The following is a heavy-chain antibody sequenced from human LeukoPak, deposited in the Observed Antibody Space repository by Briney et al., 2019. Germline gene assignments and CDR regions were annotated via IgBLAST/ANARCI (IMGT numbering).Heavy chain of an antibody. Sequence: GESLKISCKGSGYSFTSYWIGLVRQMSGKGLEWMGIIYPGDSDTTYSPSFQGQVTISADKSINTAYLQWSSLKASDTAMYYCARHSDAAMVVDYWGQGTLVTVSS. CDR1: GYSFTSYW. D-gene: IGHD5-18*01. V-gene: IGHV5-51*01. J-gene: IGHJ4*02. CDR2: IYPGDSDT. CDR3: ARHSDAAMVVDY.